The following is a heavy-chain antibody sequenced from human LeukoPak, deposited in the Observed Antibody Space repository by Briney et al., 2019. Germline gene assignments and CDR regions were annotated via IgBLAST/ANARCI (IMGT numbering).Heavy chain of an antibody. Sequence: GGSLRLSCVAPGFTFSSYAMTWFRQAPGKGLEWVSSFSGGDGSPYHADSMKGRFTISRDNSKSTLYLQMNSLRAEDTAIYYCAKNGWLRSSGLWGDYWGQGALVTVSS. CDR3: AKNGWLRSSGLWGDY. CDR1: GFTFSSYA. J-gene: IGHJ4*02. V-gene: IGHV3-23*01. CDR2: FSGGDGSP. D-gene: IGHD5-12*01.